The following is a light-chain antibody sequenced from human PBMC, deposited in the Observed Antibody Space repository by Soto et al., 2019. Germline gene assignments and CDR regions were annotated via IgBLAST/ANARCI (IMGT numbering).Light chain of an antibody. J-gene: IGLJ2*01. CDR3: ATWDDSLNGVI. Sequence: VLTQPPSASGTPGQRVTISCSGSSSNIGSYAVNWYQQLPGTAPKLLIYSNNQRPLGVPDRFSGSKSGPSASLAISGLQSEDEADYYCATWDDSLNGVIFGGGTKLTVL. V-gene: IGLV1-44*01. CDR2: SNN. CDR1: SSNIGSYA.